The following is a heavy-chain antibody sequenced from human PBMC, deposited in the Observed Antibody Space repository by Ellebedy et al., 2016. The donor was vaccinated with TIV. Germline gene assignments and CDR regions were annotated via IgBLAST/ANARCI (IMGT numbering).Heavy chain of an antibody. J-gene: IGHJ3*02. CDR3: ARGRETSGSYDEAFDI. CDR2: IYSDAAT. V-gene: IGHV3-66*01. D-gene: IGHD1-26*01. CDR1: GFTVSSVY. Sequence: GESLKISCAASGFTVSSVYVSWVRQAPGKGLEWLSVIYSDAATYYADSVKGRFTISRDNAKNSLDLQMKSLRVEDTAVYYCARGRETSGSYDEAFDIWGQGTMVTVSS.